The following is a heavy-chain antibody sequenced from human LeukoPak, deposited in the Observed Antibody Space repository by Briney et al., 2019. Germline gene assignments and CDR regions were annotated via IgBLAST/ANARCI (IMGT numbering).Heavy chain of an antibody. J-gene: IGHJ3*02. CDR1: GYSISSSNW. D-gene: IGHD3-10*01. V-gene: IGHV4-28*06. CDR3: ARSRFDAFDI. CDR2: IYYSGRT. Sequence: SETLSLTCAVSGYSISSSNWWGWIRQPPGKGLEWIGYIYYSGRTNYNPSLKSRVTMSVDTSKNQFSLKLSSVTALDTAVYYCARSRFDAFDIWGQGTMVTVSS.